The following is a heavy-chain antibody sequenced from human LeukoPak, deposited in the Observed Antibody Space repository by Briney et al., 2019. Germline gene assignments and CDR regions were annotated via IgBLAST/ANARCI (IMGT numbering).Heavy chain of an antibody. CDR3: ASATGDKGGYFDS. J-gene: IGHJ4*02. CDR1: GFNFGGYW. CDR2: IRYHRSET. Sequence: GGSLRLSCAASGFNFGGYWMSWVRHAPGKGLERLANIRYHRSETFYGDSVKGRFTVSRDNAKNSLYLQMNSLRAEDTGVYYCASATGDKGGYFDSWGQGAKLLVSS. D-gene: IGHD7-27*01. V-gene: IGHV3-7*01.